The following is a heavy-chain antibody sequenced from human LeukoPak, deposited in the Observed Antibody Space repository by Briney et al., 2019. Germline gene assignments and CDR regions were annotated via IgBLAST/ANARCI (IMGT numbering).Heavy chain of an antibody. CDR3: ARDSRWYYYDSSGYLFDY. J-gene: IGHJ4*02. Sequence: GGSLRLSCAASGFTFSSYSMNWVRQAPGKGLEWVSSISSSSSYIYYADSVKGRFTISRDNAKNSLYLQMNSLRAEDTAVYYCARDSRWYYYDSSGYLFDYWGRGTLVTVSS. CDR2: ISSSSSYI. D-gene: IGHD3-22*01. CDR1: GFTFSSYS. V-gene: IGHV3-21*01.